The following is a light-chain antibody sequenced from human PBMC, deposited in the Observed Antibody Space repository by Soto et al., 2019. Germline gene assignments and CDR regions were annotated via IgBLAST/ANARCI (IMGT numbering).Light chain of an antibody. V-gene: IGLV2-23*02. Sequence: QSALTQPASVSGSPGQSITFSCTGTSSDVGSSNLVSWYQQHPGKAPKLLIYEVSKRPSGVSNRFSGSKSGNTASLTISGLQAEVEADYYCCSYAGSSTHVFGTGTKLTVL. CDR1: SSDVGSSNL. CDR3: CSYAGSSTHV. CDR2: EVS. J-gene: IGLJ1*01.